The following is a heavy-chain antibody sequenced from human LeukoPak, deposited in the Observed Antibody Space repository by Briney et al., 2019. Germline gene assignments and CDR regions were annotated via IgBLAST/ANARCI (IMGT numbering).Heavy chain of an antibody. CDR1: GFTFSSYD. D-gene: IGHD3-16*01. Sequence: GGSLRLSCAASGFTFSSYDMSWVRQAPGKGLEWVSTIRGSADNTYYADSVKGRFTISRDNSKSTLYLQMNSLRAEDTAVYYCAREMRRGLSFDYWGQGTLVTVSS. CDR2: IRGSADNT. V-gene: IGHV3-23*01. J-gene: IGHJ4*02. CDR3: AREMRRGLSFDY.